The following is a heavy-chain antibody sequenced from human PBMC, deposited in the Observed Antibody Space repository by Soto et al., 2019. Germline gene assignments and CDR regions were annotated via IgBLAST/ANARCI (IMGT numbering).Heavy chain of an antibody. CDR1: GYTFTSYA. Sequence: ASVKVSCKASGYTFTSYAMHWVRQAPGQRLEWMGWINAGNGNTKYPQKFQGRVTITRDTSASTAYMELSSLRSEDTAVYYCARGKCSGGSCAPPLDPWGQGTLVTVSS. D-gene: IGHD2-15*01. J-gene: IGHJ5*02. CDR2: INAGNGNT. V-gene: IGHV1-3*01. CDR3: ARGKCSGGSCAPPLDP.